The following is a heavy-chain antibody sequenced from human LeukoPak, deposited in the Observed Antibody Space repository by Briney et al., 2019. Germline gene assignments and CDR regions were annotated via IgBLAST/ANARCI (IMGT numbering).Heavy chain of an antibody. CDR1: GFSFNNYA. V-gene: IGHV3-23*01. Sequence: GGSLRLSCAASGFSFNNYAMSWVRQTPGKGLEWVSSISGGGGSTYYANPVQGRFTISRDNSKNTVYLQMNSLRAEDTAVYYCTKGSIDCQWGQGTLVTVSS. CDR2: ISGGGGST. D-gene: IGHD2-21*02. J-gene: IGHJ4*02. CDR3: TKGSIDCQ.